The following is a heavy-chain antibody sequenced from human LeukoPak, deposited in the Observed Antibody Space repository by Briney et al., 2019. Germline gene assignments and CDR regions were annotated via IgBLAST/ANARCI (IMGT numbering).Heavy chain of an antibody. Sequence: SETLSLTCTVSGGSFSTYYWSWIRQPPGKGLEWIGYIYYSGSTNYNPSLKSRVTISVDTSKNQFSLELSSVTAADTAVYYCARDEGDGSYFDNWGQGTLVTVSS. CDR3: ARDEGDGSYFDN. D-gene: IGHD2-15*01. V-gene: IGHV4-59*01. J-gene: IGHJ4*02. CDR2: IYYSGST. CDR1: GGSFSTYY.